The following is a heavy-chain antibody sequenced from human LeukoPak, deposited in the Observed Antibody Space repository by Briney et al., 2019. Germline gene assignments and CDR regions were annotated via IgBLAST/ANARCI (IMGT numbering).Heavy chain of an antibody. CDR3: ARDGGTTTTGNWFDP. Sequence: PGGSLRLSCAASGFTFSSYGMNWVRQAPGKGLEWVSYISSSGNTIYYADSVRGRFTVSRDNAKNSLYMQMNSLRAEDTAVYYCARDGGTTTTGNWFDPWGQGTLVTVSS. V-gene: IGHV3-48*03. D-gene: IGHD1/OR15-1a*01. CDR1: GFTFSSYG. J-gene: IGHJ5*02. CDR2: ISSSGNTI.